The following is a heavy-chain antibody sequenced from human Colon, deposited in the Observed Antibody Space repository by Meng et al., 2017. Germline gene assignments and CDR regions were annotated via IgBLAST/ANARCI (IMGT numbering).Heavy chain of an antibody. CDR2: IDYGGIST. CDR3: VREEYDPRDF. J-gene: IGHJ4*02. CDR1: GFIFNNYR. D-gene: IGHD3-16*01. V-gene: IGHV3-21*01. Sequence: EVQLVDSGGGLVEPGWSLRLSCASSGFIFNNYRMNWVRQAPGKGLEWVSVIDYGGISTYYADSVKGRFTISRDNAKNSVSLQMNNLRAEDTAVYYCVREEYDPRDFWGQGTLVTVSS.